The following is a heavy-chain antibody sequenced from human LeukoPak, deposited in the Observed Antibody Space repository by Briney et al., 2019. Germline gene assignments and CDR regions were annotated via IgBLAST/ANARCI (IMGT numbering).Heavy chain of an antibody. V-gene: IGHV3-49*03. D-gene: IGHD4-17*01. J-gene: IGHJ4*02. CDR1: GFTFGDYA. Sequence: GGSLRLSCTASGFTFGDYAMNWFRQAPGKGLEWVGFIRSKAYGGTTEYAASVKGRFAISRDDSENIAYLQMNSLKTEDTAVYYCARDGMVTTWFDYWGQGTLVTVS. CDR2: IRSKAYGGTT. CDR3: ARDGMVTTWFDY.